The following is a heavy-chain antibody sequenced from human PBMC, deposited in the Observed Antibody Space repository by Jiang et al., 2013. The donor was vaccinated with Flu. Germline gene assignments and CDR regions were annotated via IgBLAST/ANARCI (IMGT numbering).Heavy chain of an antibody. CDR2: INAGNGNT. CDR1: GYTFTSYA. V-gene: IGHV1-3*01. D-gene: IGHD3-10*01. J-gene: IGHJ6*02. CDR3: ARTLPPAITMVRERGPYYYYGMDV. Sequence: EVKKPGASVKVSCKASGYTFTSYAMHWVRQAPGQRLEWMGWINAGNGNTKYSQKFQGRVTITRDTSASTAYMELSSLRSEDTAVYYCARTLPPAITMVRERGPYYYYGMDVWGQGTTVTVSS.